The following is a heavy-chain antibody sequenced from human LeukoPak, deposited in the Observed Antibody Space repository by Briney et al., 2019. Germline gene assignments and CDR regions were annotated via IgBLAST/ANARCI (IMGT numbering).Heavy chain of an antibody. Sequence: PGGSLRLSCAASGFTFSSYWMSWVRQAPGKGLEWVANIKQDGSEKYYVDSVKVRFTISRDNAKNSLYLQMNSLRAEDTAVYYCASQYLYYYGYYRGYFDYWGQGTLVTVSS. J-gene: IGHJ4*02. CDR3: ASQYLYYYGYYRGYFDY. CDR1: GFTFSSYW. CDR2: IKQDGSEK. D-gene: IGHD3-10*01. V-gene: IGHV3-7*01.